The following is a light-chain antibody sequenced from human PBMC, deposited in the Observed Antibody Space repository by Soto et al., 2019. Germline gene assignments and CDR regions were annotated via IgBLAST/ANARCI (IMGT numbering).Light chain of an antibody. CDR3: MQAVQTPIT. J-gene: IGKJ5*01. CDR2: LGS. V-gene: IGKV2-28*01. CDR1: XXLLYSNGYNY. Sequence: TSSPLSLPVXPGEXASIXXXXSXXLLYSNGYNYLDWYLQKPGHAPQLLIYLGSNRASGVPDRFSGRGSGTDFTLKISTVETEHVGVYYCMQAVQTPITFGQGTRVDIK.